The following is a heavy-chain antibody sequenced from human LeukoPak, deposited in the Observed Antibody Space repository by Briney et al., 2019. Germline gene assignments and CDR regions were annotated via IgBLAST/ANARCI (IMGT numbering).Heavy chain of an antibody. CDR3: AREGGTYAGFDY. Sequence: GGSLRLSCAASGFAFNNYAMSWVRQAPGKGLEWVSGISDSGGSTHYADSVKGRFTISRDNSKNTLYLQMNSLRAEDTAVYYCAREGGTYAGFDYWGQGTLVTVSS. D-gene: IGHD1-26*01. J-gene: IGHJ4*02. CDR2: ISDSGGST. CDR1: GFAFNNYA. V-gene: IGHV3-23*01.